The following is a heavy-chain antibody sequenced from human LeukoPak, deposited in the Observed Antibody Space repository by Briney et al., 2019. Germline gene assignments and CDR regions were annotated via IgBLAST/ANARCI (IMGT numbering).Heavy chain of an antibody. CDR2: IYHSGST. D-gene: IGHD2-2*01. CDR3: ARGSVVPAAMGRNWFDP. CDR1: GYSISSGYY. J-gene: IGHJ5*02. V-gene: IGHV4-38-2*02. Sequence: SKTLSLTCTVSGYSISSGYYWGWIRQPPGKGLEWIGSIYHSGSTYYNPSLKSRVTISVDTSKNQFSLKLSSVTAADTAVYYCARGSVVPAAMGRNWFDPWGQGTLVTVSS.